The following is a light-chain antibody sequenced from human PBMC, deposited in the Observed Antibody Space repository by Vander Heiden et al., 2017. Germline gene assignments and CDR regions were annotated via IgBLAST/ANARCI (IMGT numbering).Light chain of an antibody. CDR1: SGHGFFA. V-gene: IGLV4-69*01. CDR2: VNSDGSH. CDR3: QTWGTGIRV. Sequence: QLVVTHSPSASASLGASVNLTCTLSSGHGFFAIAWHQQQPEKGPRYLMKVNSDGSHSKGDGIPDRFSGSSSGAERYLTISSLQSEDEADYYCQTWGTGIRVFGGGTKLTVL. J-gene: IGLJ3*02.